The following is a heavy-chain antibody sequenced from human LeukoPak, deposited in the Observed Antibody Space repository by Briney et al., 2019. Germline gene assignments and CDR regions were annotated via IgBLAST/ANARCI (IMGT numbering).Heavy chain of an antibody. Sequence: ASVKVSCKASGFTFTSSAMQWVRQARGQRLEWIGWIVVGSGNTNYAQKLQGRVTMTTDTSTSTAYMELRSLRSDDTAVYYCATDRNWNDVSHWFFFDYWGQGTLVTVSS. CDR3: ATDRNWNDVSHWFFFDY. V-gene: IGHV1-58*02. J-gene: IGHJ4*02. CDR2: IVVGSGNT. CDR1: GFTFTSSA. D-gene: IGHD1-20*01.